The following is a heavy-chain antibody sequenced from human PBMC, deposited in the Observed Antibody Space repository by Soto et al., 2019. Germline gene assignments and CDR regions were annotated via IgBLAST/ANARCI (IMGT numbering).Heavy chain of an antibody. D-gene: IGHD6-6*01. J-gene: IGHJ5*02. CDR3: ARGGRPYKGKQLGGWFDP. V-gene: IGHV1-8*01. CDR2: MNPNSGNT. CDR1: GYTFTSYD. Sequence: QVQLVQSGAEVKKPGASVKVSCKASGYTFTSYDINWVRQATGQGLERMGWMNPNSGNTGYAQKFQGRVTMTRNTSISTAYMELSSLRSEDTAVYYCARGGRPYKGKQLGGWFDPWGQGTLVTVSS.